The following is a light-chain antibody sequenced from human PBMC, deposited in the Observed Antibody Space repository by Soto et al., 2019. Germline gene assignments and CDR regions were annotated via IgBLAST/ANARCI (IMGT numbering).Light chain of an antibody. CDR2: EVT. V-gene: IGLV2-8*01. CDR3: SSYAGSSWV. J-gene: IGLJ3*02. CDR1: SSDIGGYDY. Sequence: QSALTQPPSASGSPGQSVTISCTGTSSDIGGYDYVSWYQQHPGKAPKLMIYEVTKRPSGVPDRFSGSKSGSTASLTVSGLQADDEADYYGSSYAGSSWVFGAGTQLTVL.